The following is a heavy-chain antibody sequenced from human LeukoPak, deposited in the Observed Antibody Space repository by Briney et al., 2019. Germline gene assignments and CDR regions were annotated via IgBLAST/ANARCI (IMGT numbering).Heavy chain of an antibody. CDR1: GGSISSSSYY. D-gene: IGHD6-13*01. J-gene: IGHJ6*02. Sequence: ASETLSLTCTVSGGSISSSSYYWGWIRQPPGKGLEWIGSIYYSGSTYYNPSLKSRVTISVDTSKNQFSLKLSSVTAADTAVYYCASMVAAARRGYYGMDVWGQGTTVTVSS. CDR3: ASMVAAARRGYYGMDV. V-gene: IGHV4-39*07. CDR2: IYYSGST.